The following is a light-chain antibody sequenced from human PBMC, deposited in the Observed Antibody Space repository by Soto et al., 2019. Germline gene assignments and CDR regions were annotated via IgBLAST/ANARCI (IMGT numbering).Light chain of an antibody. CDR2: ENN. V-gene: IGLV1-51*01. CDR1: SSNIGRNY. Sequence: QSVLTQPPSVSAAPRQKVTISCSGSSSNIGRNYVSWFQQLPGTAPKLLIYENNKRPSGIPDRFSGSQSGTSATLGITEVRSGDEADYYCATWDSSLDVVVFGGGTKLTVL. CDR3: ATWDSSLDVVV. J-gene: IGLJ2*01.